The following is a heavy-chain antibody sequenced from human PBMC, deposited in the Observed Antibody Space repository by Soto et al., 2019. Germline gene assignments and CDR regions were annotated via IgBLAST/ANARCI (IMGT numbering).Heavy chain of an antibody. V-gene: IGHV1-18*01. CDR1: GYTFTSYG. D-gene: IGHD2-15*01. CDR3: ARRWDCSGGSCYSEVWAFDI. J-gene: IGHJ3*02. Sequence: ASVKVSCKASGYTFTSYGISWVRQAPGQGLEWMGWISAYNGNTNYAQKLQGRVTMTTDTSTSTAYMELRSLRSDDTAVYYCARRWDCSGGSCYSEVWAFDIWGQGTMVTV. CDR2: ISAYNGNT.